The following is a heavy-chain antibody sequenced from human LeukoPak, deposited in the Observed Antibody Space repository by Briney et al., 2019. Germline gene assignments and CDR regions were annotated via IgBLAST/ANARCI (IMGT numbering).Heavy chain of an antibody. CDR2: INHSGST. Sequence: SETLSLTCAVYGGSFSGYYWSWIRQPPGKGLEWIVEINHSGSTNYNPSLKSRVTISVDTSKNQFSLKLSSVTAADTAVYYCARALVQWLANMPFDYWGQGTLVTVSS. V-gene: IGHV4-34*01. J-gene: IGHJ4*02. CDR1: GGSFSGYY. D-gene: IGHD6-19*01. CDR3: ARALVQWLANMPFDY.